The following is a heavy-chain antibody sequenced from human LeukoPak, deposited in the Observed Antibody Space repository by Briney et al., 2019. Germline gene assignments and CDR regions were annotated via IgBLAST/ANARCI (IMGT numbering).Heavy chain of an antibody. J-gene: IGHJ4*02. CDR2: ISGGGGST. CDR1: GFTFNSYA. Sequence: GGSLRLSCAASGFTFNSYAMSWVRQAPGKGLESVSIISGGGGSTSYADSVKGRFTISRDNSKNTLYLQMNSLRAEDTAVYYCAKDPANLYSGYTPSDYWGQGTLVTVSS. CDR3: AKDPANLYSGYTPSDY. D-gene: IGHD5-12*01. V-gene: IGHV3-23*01.